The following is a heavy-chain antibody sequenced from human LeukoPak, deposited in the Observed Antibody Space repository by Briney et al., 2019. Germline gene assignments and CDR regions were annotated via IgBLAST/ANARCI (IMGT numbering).Heavy chain of an antibody. J-gene: IGHJ4*02. CDR2: INSDGSST. V-gene: IGHV3-74*01. Sequence: PGGSLRLSCAASGFTFRDFWMHWVRQAPGMGLVWVSRINSDGSSTSYADSVKGRFTISRDNTENTLYLQVNSLRAEDTAVYYCARDNGFSLLDFWGQGALVTVSS. CDR1: GFTFRDFW. D-gene: IGHD2-8*01. CDR3: ARDNGFSLLDF.